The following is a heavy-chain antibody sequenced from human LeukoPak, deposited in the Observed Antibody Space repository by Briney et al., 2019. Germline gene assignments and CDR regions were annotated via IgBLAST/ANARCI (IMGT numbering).Heavy chain of an antibody. V-gene: IGHV1-18*01. CDR2: ISAYNGNT. Sequence: GASVKVSCKASGYTFTSYGISWVRQAPGQGLEWMGWISAYNGNTNYAQKLQGRVTMTTDTSTSTAYMELRSLRSDDTAVYYCARDPNVYYDFWSGYYADDAFDIWGQGTMVTVSS. CDR1: GYTFTSYG. J-gene: IGHJ3*02. CDR3: ARDPNVYYDFWSGYYADDAFDI. D-gene: IGHD3-3*01.